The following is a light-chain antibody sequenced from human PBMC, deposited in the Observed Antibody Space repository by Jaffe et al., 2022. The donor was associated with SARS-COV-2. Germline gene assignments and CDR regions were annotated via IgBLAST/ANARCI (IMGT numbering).Light chain of an antibody. J-gene: IGKJ1*01. V-gene: IGKV3-15*01. Sequence: EIVMTQSPATLSVSPGERATLSCRASQSVSNKLVWYQQKPGQAPRLLIFGASSRATGIPARFSGSGSGTEFTLTISSLQSEDFAVYYCQQYDSWPRTFGQGTKVEIK. CDR3: QQYDSWPRT. CDR2: GAS. CDR1: QSVSNK.